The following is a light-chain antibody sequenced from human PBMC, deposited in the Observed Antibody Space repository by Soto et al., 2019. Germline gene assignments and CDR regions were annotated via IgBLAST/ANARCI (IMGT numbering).Light chain of an antibody. J-gene: IGKJ5*01. V-gene: IGKV3-20*01. CDR3: QKYGSSPIT. Sequence: EIVLTQSPGTLSLSPGERATLSFRASQSVSSRSLAWYQQKPGQPPRLLIFDASNRAAGFPDRFSGSGSGTDFTLTISRLEPEDFAVYYCQKYGSSPITFGQGTRLEIK. CDR2: DAS. CDR1: QSVSSRS.